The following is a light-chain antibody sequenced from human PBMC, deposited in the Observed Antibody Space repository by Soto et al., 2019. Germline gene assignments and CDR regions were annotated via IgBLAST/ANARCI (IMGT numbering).Light chain of an antibody. J-gene: IGKJ1*01. Sequence: IQMTQYPSTLSGSVGDRVTITCRASQTISSWLAWYQQKPGKAPKLLIYKASTLKSGVPSRFSGSGSGTGFTLTISSLQPDDFATYYCQHYNSYSEAFGQGTKVDI. CDR3: QHYNSYSEA. CDR2: KAS. CDR1: QTISSW. V-gene: IGKV1-5*03.